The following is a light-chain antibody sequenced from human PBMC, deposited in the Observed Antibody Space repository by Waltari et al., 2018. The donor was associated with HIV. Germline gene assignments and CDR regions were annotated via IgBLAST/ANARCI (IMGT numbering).Light chain of an antibody. CDR2: DVN. V-gene: IGLV2-14*03. Sequence: QSGLAQPASVSGSLGQTIALFCTGSTADIAGDHHVSWYQQYTGKPPKLLIYDVNQRPSGISDRFSGSRSGNTASLTISGLLTDDESEYFCSSYSTTTGHVVFGGGTKVTVL. CDR1: TADIAGDHH. J-gene: IGLJ3*02. CDR3: SSYSTTTGHVV.